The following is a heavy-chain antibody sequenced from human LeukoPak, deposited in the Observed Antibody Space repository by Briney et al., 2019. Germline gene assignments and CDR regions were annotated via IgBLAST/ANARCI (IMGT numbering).Heavy chain of an antibody. D-gene: IGHD4-17*01. CDR1: GFTFSAYA. V-gene: IGHV3-23*01. Sequence: PGGSLRLFCAASGFTFSAYAMSWVRQGPGKGLEWVSLISGSDVSTYYADSVKGRFTISRDNSKNTLYLQMNSLRAEDTAVYYCAKDAYGDYVGRRMGYWFDPWGQGTLVTVSS. J-gene: IGHJ5*02. CDR2: ISGSDVST. CDR3: AKDAYGDYVGRRMGYWFDP.